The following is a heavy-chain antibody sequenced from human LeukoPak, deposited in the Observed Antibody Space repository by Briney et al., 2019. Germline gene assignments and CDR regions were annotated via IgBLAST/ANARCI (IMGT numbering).Heavy chain of an antibody. J-gene: IGHJ4*02. CDR2: IIPIFGTA. CDR3: ARAARYCSAGTCYSLDY. CDR1: GGTFSSYA. V-gene: IGHV1-69*06. Sequence: ASVKVSCKASGGTFSSYAISWVRQAPGQGLEWMGGIIPIFGTANYAQKFQGRVTITADKSTSTAYMELSSLRSEDTAVYYCARAARYCSAGTCYSLDYWGQGTVVTVSS. D-gene: IGHD2-15*01.